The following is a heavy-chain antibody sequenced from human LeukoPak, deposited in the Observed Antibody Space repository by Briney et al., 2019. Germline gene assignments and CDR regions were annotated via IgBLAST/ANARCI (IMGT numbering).Heavy chain of an antibody. CDR3: ARGLVTHVGLWNY. CDR1: GGSLRGYY. Sequence: PSETLSLTCAVYGGSLRGYYWSWIRQPPGKGLEWIGEITHSGSTNYNPSLKSRVTISVDTSKNQFSLKLSSVTAADTAVYYCARGLVTHVGLWNYWGQGTLVTVSS. J-gene: IGHJ4*02. V-gene: IGHV4-34*01. D-gene: IGHD2-21*02. CDR2: ITHSGST.